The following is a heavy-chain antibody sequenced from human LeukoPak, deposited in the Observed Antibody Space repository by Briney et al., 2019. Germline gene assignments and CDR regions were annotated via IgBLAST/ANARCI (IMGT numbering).Heavy chain of an antibody. CDR1: GFTFSDYS. CDR3: ARAIFSHLLGCFDL. D-gene: IGHD3-3*01. CDR2: ITSSSAYI. Sequence: GGSLRLSCAASGFTFSDYSMNWVRQAPGKGLEWVSSITSSSAYIYYADSMKGRFTISRDNAKNSLYLQMNSVRAEDTAVYYCARAIFSHLLGCFDLWGRGTLVTVSS. J-gene: IGHJ2*01. V-gene: IGHV3-21*01.